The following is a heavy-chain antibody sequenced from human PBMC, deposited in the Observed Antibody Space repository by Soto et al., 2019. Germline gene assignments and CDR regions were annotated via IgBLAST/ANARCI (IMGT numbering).Heavy chain of an antibody. V-gene: IGHV4-34*01. J-gene: IGHJ5*02. D-gene: IGHD2-2*02. Sequence: SETLSLTXAVYGGSFSGYYWSWIRQPPGKGLEWIGEINHSGSSNYNPSLKSRVTISLDTSKNQFSLKLTSVTAADTAVHYYARGVAGVVVPAAIRGWFDPWGQGTLVTVSS. CDR2: INHSGSS. CDR3: ARGVAGVVVPAAIRGWFDP. CDR1: GGSFSGYY.